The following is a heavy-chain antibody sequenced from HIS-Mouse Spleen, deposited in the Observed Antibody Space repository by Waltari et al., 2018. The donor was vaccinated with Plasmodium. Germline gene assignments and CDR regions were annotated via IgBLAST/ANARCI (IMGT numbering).Heavy chain of an antibody. V-gene: IGHV3-7*01. D-gene: IGHD6-13*01. CDR3: ASSWYWYFDL. CDR2: IKQDRSEK. J-gene: IGHJ2*01. Sequence: EVQLVESGGGLVQPGGSLRLSCAASGFPFSSYWMSWVGQAPGKGMEWVANIKQDRSEKYYVDSVKGRFTISRDNAKNSLYLQMNSLRAEDTAVYYCASSWYWYFDLWGRGTLVTVSS. CDR1: GFPFSSYW.